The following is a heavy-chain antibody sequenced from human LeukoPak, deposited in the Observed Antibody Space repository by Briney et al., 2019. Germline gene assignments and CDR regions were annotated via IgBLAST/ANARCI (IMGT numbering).Heavy chain of an antibody. D-gene: IGHD5-18*01. J-gene: IGHJ4*02. Sequence: SETLFLTCAVYGGSFSGYYWSWFRQPPGKGLEWIGEINHSGSTNYNPSLKSRVTISVDTSKNQSSLKLSSVTAADTAVYYCARGLPRGYSYGYGPSEGYWGQGTLVTVSS. CDR1: GGSFSGYY. V-gene: IGHV4-34*01. CDR2: INHSGST. CDR3: ARGLPRGYSYGYGPSEGY.